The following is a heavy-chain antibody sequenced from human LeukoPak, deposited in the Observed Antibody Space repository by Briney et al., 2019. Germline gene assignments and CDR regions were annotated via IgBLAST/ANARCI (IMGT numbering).Heavy chain of an antibody. CDR3: AKELNYYDSSGYSY. J-gene: IGHJ4*02. Sequence: PGGSLRLSCAASGFTFSSYAMSWVRRAPGKGLEWVSAISGSGGSTYYADSVKGRFTISRDNSKNTLYLQMNSLRAEDTAVYYCAKELNYYDSSGYSYWGQGTLVTVSS. V-gene: IGHV3-23*01. CDR2: ISGSGGST. CDR1: GFTFSSYA. D-gene: IGHD3-22*01.